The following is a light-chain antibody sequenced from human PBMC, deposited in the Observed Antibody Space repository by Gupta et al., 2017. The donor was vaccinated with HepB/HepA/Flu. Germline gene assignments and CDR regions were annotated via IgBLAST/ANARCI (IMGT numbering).Light chain of an antibody. CDR1: QDIRTS. CDR2: AAS. V-gene: IGKV1-9*01. CDR3: QHFTSFPLT. Sequence: DIQLTQSPPFLSASVGDGVTISCRASQDIRTSLAWYQQKPGKAPKLLIYAASTLQSGVPSRFSGSGSGTDFSLTISSLQPEDFATYYCQHFTSFPLTFGGGTKVDIK. J-gene: IGKJ4*01.